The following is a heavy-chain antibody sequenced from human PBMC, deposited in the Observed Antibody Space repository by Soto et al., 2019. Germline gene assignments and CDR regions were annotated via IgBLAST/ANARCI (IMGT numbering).Heavy chain of an antibody. J-gene: IGHJ4*02. D-gene: IGHD3-10*01. CDR2: IYHSGST. Sequence: QVQLQESGPGLVKPSGTLSLTCVVSGDSISSAHWWSWVRQPPGKGLEWIGEIYHSGSTNYNPSPXXRXXMSVDKSKNRFSLKVISVPAADTAVYSCAAHRGSTYGPLDYWGQGLLVTVSS. V-gene: IGHV4-4*02. CDR1: GDSISSAHW. CDR3: AAHRGSTYGPLDY.